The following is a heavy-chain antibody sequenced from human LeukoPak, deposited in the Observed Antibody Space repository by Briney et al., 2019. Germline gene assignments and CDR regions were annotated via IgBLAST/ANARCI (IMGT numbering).Heavy chain of an antibody. CDR3: ALGEAATGDAFDI. J-gene: IGHJ3*02. CDR2: LYSGGRT. D-gene: IGHD6-25*01. CDR1: GITVSSNY. Sequence: GGSLRLSCAASGITVSSNYMTWVRQAPGKGLECVSVLYSGGRTYYTDSVKGRFTISRDNSKNTLFLQMNTLRVEDTAVYYCALGEAATGDAFDIWGQGTMVAVSS. V-gene: IGHV3-53*01.